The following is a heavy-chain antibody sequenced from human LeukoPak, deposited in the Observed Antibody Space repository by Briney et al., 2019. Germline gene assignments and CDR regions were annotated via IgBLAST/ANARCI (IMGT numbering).Heavy chain of an antibody. CDR3: ARDIGPVVPALGAFDI. CDR2: ISSSGSTI. CDR1: GFTFSSYW. V-gene: IGHV3-48*04. J-gene: IGHJ3*02. Sequence: GGSLRLSCAASGFTFSSYWMSWVRQAPGKGLEWVSYISSSGSTIYYADSVKGRFTVSRDNAKNSLYLQMNSLRAEDTAVYYCARDIGPVVPALGAFDIWGQGTMVTVSS. D-gene: IGHD2-2*01.